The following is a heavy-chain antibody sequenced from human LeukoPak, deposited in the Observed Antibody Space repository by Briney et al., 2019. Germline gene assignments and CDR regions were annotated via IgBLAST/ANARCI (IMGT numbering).Heavy chain of an antibody. Sequence: PGGSLRLSCAASGFTFDDYGMSWVRQAPGKGLEWVSGINWNVGNTGYADSVKGRFTISRDNAKNSLYLQMNSLRAEDTALYYCARAGTSSTSHYYYYYMDVWGKGTTVTVSS. CDR2: INWNVGNT. CDR1: GFTFDDYG. D-gene: IGHD2-2*01. V-gene: IGHV3-20*04. J-gene: IGHJ6*03. CDR3: ARAGTSSTSHYYYYYMDV.